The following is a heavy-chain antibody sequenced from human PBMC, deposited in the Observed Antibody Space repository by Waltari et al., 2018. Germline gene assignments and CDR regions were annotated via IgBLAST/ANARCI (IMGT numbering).Heavy chain of an antibody. CDR2: ISGSGGNT. V-gene: IGHV3-23*01. J-gene: IGHJ4*02. CDR3: VIRSRAADGKGYFDY. CDR1: GFTFSSNA. Sequence: EVQLLDSGGGMVQPGGSLRHTCAASGFTFSSNASSWVRQASGKGLDWVSVISGSGGNTYYADSVKGRFTISRDNSKNTLYLQMNSLRVDDTAVYYCVIRSRAADGKGYFDYWGQGTQVTVSS. D-gene: IGHD6-13*01.